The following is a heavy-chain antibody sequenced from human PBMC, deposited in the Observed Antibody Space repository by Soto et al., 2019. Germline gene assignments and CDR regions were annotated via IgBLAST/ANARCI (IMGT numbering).Heavy chain of an antibody. Sequence: PSETLDITRTLCSGTISSSVCTWFRNPAGKGLEWIGRIYSSGNTKYNPSLQSRVTLSLDTSNNQFSLRQTSVTAADTAVYYCARGQRLSDWFDPWGQGTLVTAS. D-gene: IGHD5-12*01. J-gene: IGHJ5*02. CDR3: ARGQRLSDWFDP. CDR1: SGTISSSV. V-gene: IGHV4-4*07. CDR2: IYSSGNT.